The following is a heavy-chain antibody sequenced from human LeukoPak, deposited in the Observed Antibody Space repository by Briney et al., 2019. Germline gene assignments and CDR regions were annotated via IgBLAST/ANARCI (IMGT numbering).Heavy chain of an antibody. D-gene: IGHD2-2*01. Sequence: GGSLRLSCAASGFTFSGYGMHWVRQAPGKGLEWVAFIRYDGSNKYYADSVKGRFTISRDNSKNTLYLQMNSLRAEDTAVYYCAKKGVSSYYYYYMDVWGKGTTVTVSS. CDR3: AKKGVSSYYYYYMDV. V-gene: IGHV3-30*02. J-gene: IGHJ6*03. CDR1: GFTFSGYG. CDR2: IRYDGSNK.